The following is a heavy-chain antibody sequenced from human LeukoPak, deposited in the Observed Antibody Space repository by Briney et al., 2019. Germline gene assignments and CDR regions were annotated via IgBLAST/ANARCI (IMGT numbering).Heavy chain of an antibody. J-gene: IGHJ4*02. Sequence: GGSLRLSCAASGFTFSYSWMSWVRQAPGKGLEWVANIKHDGSEKYCVDSVKGRFTISRDNAKNSLYLQMNSLRAEDTAMYYCARDRASAYNLDYWGQGTLVTVSS. CDR2: IKHDGSEK. D-gene: IGHD5-12*01. CDR3: ARDRASAYNLDY. CDR1: GFTFSYSW. V-gene: IGHV3-7*01.